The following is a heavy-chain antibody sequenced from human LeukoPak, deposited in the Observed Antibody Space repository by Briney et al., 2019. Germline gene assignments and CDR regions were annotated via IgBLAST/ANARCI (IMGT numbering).Heavy chain of an antibody. V-gene: IGHV1-69*13. Sequence: GASVKVSCKASGGTFSSYAISWVRQAPGQGLEWMGGIIPIFGTANYAQKFQGRVTITADESTSTACMELNSLRAEDTAVYYCAKADQAYYYDSSGATYWGQGTLVTVSS. CDR3: AKADQAYYYDSSGATY. CDR1: GGTFSSYA. CDR2: IIPIFGTA. J-gene: IGHJ4*02. D-gene: IGHD3-22*01.